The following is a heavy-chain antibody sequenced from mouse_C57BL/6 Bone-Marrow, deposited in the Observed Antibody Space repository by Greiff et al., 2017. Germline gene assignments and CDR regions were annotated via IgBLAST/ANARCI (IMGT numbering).Heavy chain of an antibody. D-gene: IGHD1-1*01. CDR2: IDPENGDT. J-gene: IGHJ3*01. Sequence: VQLQQSGAELVRPGASVKLSCTASGFNIKDDYMHWVKQRPEQGLAWIGWIDPENGDTEYASKFQGKATITAYTSSNTAYLQLSSLTSRDTAVYYCATDGGRSDPAWVAYWGQGTLVTVSA. CDR3: ATDGGRSDPAWVAY. V-gene: IGHV14-4*01. CDR1: GFNIKDDY.